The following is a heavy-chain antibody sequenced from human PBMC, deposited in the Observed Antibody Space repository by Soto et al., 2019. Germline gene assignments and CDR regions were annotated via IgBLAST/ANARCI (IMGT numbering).Heavy chain of an antibody. D-gene: IGHD2-15*01. V-gene: IGHV4-38-2*01. J-gene: IGHJ4*02. Sequence: PSETLSLTCAVSGYSISSGYYWGWIRQPPGKGLEWIGSIYHSGSTYYNPSLKSRVTISVDTSKNQFSLKLSSVTAADTAVYYCARSQVLLLSECWGQGALVTVSS. CDR1: GYSISSGYY. CDR2: IYHSGST. CDR3: ARSQVLLLSEC.